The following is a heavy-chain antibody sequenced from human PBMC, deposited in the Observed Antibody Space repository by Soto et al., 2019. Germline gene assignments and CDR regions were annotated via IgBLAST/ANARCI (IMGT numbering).Heavy chain of an antibody. CDR3: ARGRTWFAP. CDR2: IKEDGSET. V-gene: IGHV3-7*01. Sequence: XVGLRLSCAASCFTFSRYAMHGVRQAPGKGLEWVANIKEDGSETYYVDSVKGRFTISRDNAKNSVFLQMNSLRGEDTAVYYCARGRTWFAPWGQGTLVTVSS. J-gene: IGHJ5*02. CDR1: CFTFSRYA.